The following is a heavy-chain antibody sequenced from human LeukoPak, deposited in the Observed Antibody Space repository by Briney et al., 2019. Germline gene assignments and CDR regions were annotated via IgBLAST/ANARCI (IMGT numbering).Heavy chain of an antibody. CDR1: GFTFSSNW. V-gene: IGHV3-7*01. CDR3: ASRSDY. CDR2: IKEDGSEK. D-gene: IGHD1-14*01. Sequence: SGGSLRLSCAASGFTFSSNWMSWVRQAPGKGLEWVANIKEDGSEKYYVDSVKGRFTISRDNAKNSLYLQMNSLRAEDTAVYYCASRSDYWGQGTLVTVSS. J-gene: IGHJ4*02.